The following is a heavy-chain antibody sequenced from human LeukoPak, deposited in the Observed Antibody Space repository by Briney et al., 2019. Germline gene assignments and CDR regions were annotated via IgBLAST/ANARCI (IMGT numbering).Heavy chain of an antibody. D-gene: IGHD6-13*01. CDR2: ISWDGGST. CDR1: GFTFDDYA. Sequence: GGSLRLSCAASGFTFDDYAMHWVRQAPGKGLEWVSLISWDGGSTYYADSVKGRFTISRDNSKNSLYLQMNSLRAEDTALYYCAKDLNPGIAAAATGYFQHWGQGSLVTVSS. CDR3: AKDLNPGIAAAATGYFQH. J-gene: IGHJ1*01. V-gene: IGHV3-43D*03.